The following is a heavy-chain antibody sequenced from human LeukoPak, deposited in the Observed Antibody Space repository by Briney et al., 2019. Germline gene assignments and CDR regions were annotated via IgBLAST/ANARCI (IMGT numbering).Heavy chain of an antibody. CDR2: IRSNTYDGTT. D-gene: IGHD3-10*01. CDR1: GFTFSNAW. CDR3: TRAGGSGFSFDF. Sequence: GGSLRLSCAASGFTFSNAWMSWVRQAPGKGLEWVGFIRSNTYDGTTEYAASVKGRFTISRDDSKSIAYLQMNSLKTEDTAVYYCTRAGGSGFSFDFWGQGTLVTVSS. J-gene: IGHJ4*02. V-gene: IGHV3-49*04.